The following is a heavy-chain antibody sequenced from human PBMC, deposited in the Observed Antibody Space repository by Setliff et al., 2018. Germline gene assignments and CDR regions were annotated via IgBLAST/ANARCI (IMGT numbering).Heavy chain of an antibody. D-gene: IGHD6-13*01. CDR1: GVSFSDYY. CDR3: ARHSKAAAGTRIFDP. Sequence: PSETLSLTCTVYGVSFSDYYWGWVRQSPGKGLDWIGEINHSGSTNYNPSLKGRVTISVDTSRNQFSLNLTSVTVADTAVYFCARHSKAAAGTRIFDPWGQGTLVTVSS. CDR2: INHSGST. J-gene: IGHJ5*02. V-gene: IGHV4-34*01.